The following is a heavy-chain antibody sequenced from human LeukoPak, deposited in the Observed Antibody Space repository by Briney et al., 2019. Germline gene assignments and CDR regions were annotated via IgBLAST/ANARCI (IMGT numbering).Heavy chain of an antibody. J-gene: IGHJ4*02. V-gene: IGHV4-61*08. D-gene: IGHD3-9*01. CDR3: VTYFVNGGGRGH. CDR1: GASVSSGDYH. CDR2: HNQNP. Sequence: SETLSLTCTVSGASVSSGDYHWSWVRQAPGKGLEWIGHNQNPSYNPSLKSRVVISIHTSRNQFSLTLNTVTAADTATYFCVTYFVNGGGRGHWGPGALVTVSS.